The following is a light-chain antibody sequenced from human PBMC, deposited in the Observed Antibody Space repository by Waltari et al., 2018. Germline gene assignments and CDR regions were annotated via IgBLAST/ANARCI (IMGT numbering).Light chain of an antibody. CDR1: SGSIAHNS. CDR2: EDN. J-gene: IGLJ2*01. V-gene: IGLV6-57*02. Sequence: NFMLAQPHSVSESPGKTVTISCTGSSGSIAHNSVHGYQVRPGSGPTTVIYEDNERPSGVPDRFSGSIDRSSNSASLIISRLKTEDEAYYYCQSFDSSNNIVFGGGTKLTVL. CDR3: QSFDSSNNIV.